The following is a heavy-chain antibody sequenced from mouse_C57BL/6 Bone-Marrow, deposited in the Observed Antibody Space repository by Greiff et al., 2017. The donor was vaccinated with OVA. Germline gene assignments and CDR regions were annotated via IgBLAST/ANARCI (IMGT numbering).Heavy chain of an antibody. Sequence: EVKLQESGPELVKPGASVKMSCKASGYTFTDYNMHWVKQSHGKSLEWIGYINPNNGGTSYNQKFKGKATLTVNKSSSTAYMELRSLTSEDSAVYYCARPGSSYGYYAMDYWGQGTSVTVSS. CDR3: ARPGSSYGYYAMDY. CDR1: GYTFTDYN. J-gene: IGHJ4*01. CDR2: INPNNGGT. V-gene: IGHV1-22*01. D-gene: IGHD1-1*01.